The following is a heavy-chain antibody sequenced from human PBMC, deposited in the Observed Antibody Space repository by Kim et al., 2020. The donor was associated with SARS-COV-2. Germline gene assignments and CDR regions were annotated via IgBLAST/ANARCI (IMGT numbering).Heavy chain of an antibody. D-gene: IGHD3-10*01. J-gene: IGHJ4*02. CDR3: ARGRIHYYGSGSYYCYFDY. V-gene: IGHV4-34*01. Sequence: SRVTISVDTSKNQFSLKLSSVTAADTAVYYCARGRIHYYGSGSYYCYFDYWGQGTLVTVSS.